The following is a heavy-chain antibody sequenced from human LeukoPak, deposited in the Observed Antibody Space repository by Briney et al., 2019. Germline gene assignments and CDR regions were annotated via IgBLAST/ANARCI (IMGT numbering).Heavy chain of an antibody. CDR2: IYSGGST. V-gene: IGHV3-53*01. Sequence: GGSLRLSCAASGFTVSSNYMSWVRQAPGKGLEWVSVIYSGGSTYYADSVKGRFTISRDNSKNTLYLQMNSLRAEDTAVYYCASGGVAGTGYYYGMDVWGQGTTVTVSS. CDR1: GFTVSSNY. J-gene: IGHJ6*02. CDR3: ASGGVAGTGYYYGMDV. D-gene: IGHD6-19*01.